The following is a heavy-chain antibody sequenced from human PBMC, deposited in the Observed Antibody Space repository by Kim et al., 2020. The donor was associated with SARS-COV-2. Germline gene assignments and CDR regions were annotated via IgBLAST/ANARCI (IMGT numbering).Heavy chain of an antibody. D-gene: IGHD2-21*02. CDR3: ARDREGDWTFDY. CDR2: ITPSGGST. J-gene: IGHJ4*02. Sequence: ASVKVSCKASGYTFTSNHMHWVRQAPGQGLEWMGMITPSGGSTNYAQKFQGSVTMTRDTSTSTVYMELSSLRSEDTAVYYSARDREGDWTFDYWGRGTLVTVSS. CDR1: GYTFTSNH. V-gene: IGHV1-46*01.